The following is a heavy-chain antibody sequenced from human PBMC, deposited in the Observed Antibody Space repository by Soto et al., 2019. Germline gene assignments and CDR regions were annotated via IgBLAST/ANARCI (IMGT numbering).Heavy chain of an antibody. V-gene: IGHV4-31*11. Sequence: QVQLPESGPGLVIPSQTLTLTCGVSGASIDNNGYSWTWIRQHPGKGLEWIGTNNNRGETYYNPSLKSRLTISLDTSQNRFSLRLDAVTDADTARYYCARGGSGWKALNWFDPWGQGIMVTVSS. CDR2: NNNRGET. CDR3: ARGGSGWKALNWFDP. J-gene: IGHJ5*02. D-gene: IGHD6-19*01. CDR1: GASIDNNGYS.